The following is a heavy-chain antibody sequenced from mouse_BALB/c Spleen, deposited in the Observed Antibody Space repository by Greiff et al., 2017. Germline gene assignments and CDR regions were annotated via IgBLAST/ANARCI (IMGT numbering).Heavy chain of an antibody. J-gene: IGHJ4*01. CDR2: IDPANGNT. CDR3: ARREVRRDGYAMDY. D-gene: IGHD2-14*01. Sequence: VQLQQSGAELVKPGASVKLSCTASGFNIKDTYMHWVKQRPEQGLEWIGRIDPANGNTKYDPKFQGKATITADTSSNTAYLQLSSLTSEDTAVYYCARREVRRDGYAMDYWGQGTSVTVSS. V-gene: IGHV14-3*02. CDR1: GFNIKDTY.